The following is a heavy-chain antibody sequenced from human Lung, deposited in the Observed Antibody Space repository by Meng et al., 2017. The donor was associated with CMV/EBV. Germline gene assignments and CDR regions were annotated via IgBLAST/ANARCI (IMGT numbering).Heavy chain of an antibody. CDR3: ARVYYDSTNYYFSFGS. Sequence: GGSXRLXCVGFGYSFGNYAMHWVRQAPGKGLEWVAVISYDGDKKFYTDSVKGRFTISRDNSKNTLILQMNSLRTEDTAVYYCARVYYDSTNYYFSFGSWGQXTLVTVSS. CDR2: ISYDGDKK. V-gene: IGHV3-30*04. CDR1: GYSFGNYA. D-gene: IGHD3-22*01. J-gene: IGHJ5*01.